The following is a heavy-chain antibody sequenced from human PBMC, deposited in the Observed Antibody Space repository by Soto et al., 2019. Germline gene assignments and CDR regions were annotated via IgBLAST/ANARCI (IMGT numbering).Heavy chain of an antibody. CDR2: IDPSDSYV. CDR1: GYTFTSSW. V-gene: IGHV5-10-1*01. D-gene: IGHD2-21*02. Sequence: GESLKISCKGSGYTFTSSWISWVRQMPGKGLEWMGRIDPSDSYVSYSPSFEGHVTISTDNSISTAYLQWSSLKASDTAMHYFASPLPCGADCFDAFDIWGQGTRVTVSS. J-gene: IGHJ3*02. CDR3: ASPLPCGADCFDAFDI.